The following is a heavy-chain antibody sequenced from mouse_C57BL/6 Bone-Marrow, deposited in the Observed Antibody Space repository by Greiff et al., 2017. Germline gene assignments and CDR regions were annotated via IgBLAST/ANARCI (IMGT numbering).Heavy chain of an antibody. CDR3: AHGDYFYWYFAG. CDR2: IDPNSGGT. CDR1: GYTFTSYW. D-gene: IGHD2-13*01. V-gene: IGHV1-72*01. Sequence: QVQLQQPGAELVKPGASVKLSCKASGYTFTSYWMYWVKQSPGRGLEWIGRIDPNSGGTKYNEKFKSKATLTIDKPYSTAYMQISSLTSEDSAVYYCAHGDYFYWYFAGWGTGTTVTVSS. J-gene: IGHJ1*03.